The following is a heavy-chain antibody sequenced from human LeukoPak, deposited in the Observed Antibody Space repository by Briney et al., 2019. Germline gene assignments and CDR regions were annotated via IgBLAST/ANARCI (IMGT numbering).Heavy chain of an antibody. J-gene: IGHJ4*02. CDR2: IRYDGSNQ. CDR1: GFTFRSYG. D-gene: IGHD1-1*01. V-gene: IGHV3-30*02. CDR3: AKTGDTERFDS. Sequence: PGVSLRLSCAASGFTFRSYGMHWVRQAPGKGLEWVALIRYDGSNQYYADSVKGRFTISRDNSKNTLSLQMSSLRVEDTAVYYCAKTGDTERFDSWGQGTLVTVSS.